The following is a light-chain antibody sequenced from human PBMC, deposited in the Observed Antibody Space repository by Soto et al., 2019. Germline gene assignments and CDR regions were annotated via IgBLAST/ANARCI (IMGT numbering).Light chain of an antibody. J-gene: IGKJ4*01. V-gene: IGKV1-5*03. Sequence: DIQMTQSPSTLPASVGDRVTITCRASQSITSWLAWYQQKPGKAPKLLIYKASSLESGVPSRFRGSGSGTEFTLTISSLQPDDFATYYCQQYNSYWVTFGGGTKVEIK. CDR1: QSITSW. CDR3: QQYNSYWVT. CDR2: KAS.